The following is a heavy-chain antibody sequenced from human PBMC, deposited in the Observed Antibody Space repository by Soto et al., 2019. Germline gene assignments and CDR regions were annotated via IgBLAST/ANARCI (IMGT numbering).Heavy chain of an antibody. CDR1: GYTFSNYG. CDR2: VTAFNGDT. J-gene: IGHJ6*02. CDR3: ARDGRVSFYYYGMDV. V-gene: IGHV1-18*01. Sequence: QVLLVQSGADVKRTGASVKVSCKASGYTFSNYGITWVRQAPGHGLEWLGWVTAFNGDTNYAQNVQGRVTLTTDTSTETAYMELRSLRPDDTAVYYCARDGRVSFYYYGMDVWGQGTTVIVSS.